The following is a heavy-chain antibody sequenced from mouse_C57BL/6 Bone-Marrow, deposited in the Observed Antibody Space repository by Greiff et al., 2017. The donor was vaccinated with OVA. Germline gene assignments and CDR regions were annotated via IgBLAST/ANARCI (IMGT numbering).Heavy chain of an antibody. J-gene: IGHJ4*01. Sequence: VKLVESGPELVKPGASVKLSCKASGYTFTSYDINWVKQRPGQGLEWIGWIYPRDGSTKYNEKFKGKATLTVDTSSSTAYMELHSLTSEDSAVYFCARLPTDYWGQGTSVTVSS. CDR3: ARLPTDY. V-gene: IGHV1-85*01. CDR1: GYTFTSYD. CDR2: IYPRDGST.